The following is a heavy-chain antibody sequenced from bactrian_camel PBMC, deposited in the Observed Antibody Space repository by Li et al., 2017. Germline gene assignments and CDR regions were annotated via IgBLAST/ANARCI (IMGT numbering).Heavy chain of an antibody. Sequence: HVQLVESGGGSAQAGGSLRLSCVRSGAISDNYCVGWFRKRPGKAREGVASIDSDGTISYADSVKGRFTISRDNAKNILYLDMNDLRTEDTAMYYCARGGKIIVQTMPLKKGQGTQVTV. CDR2: IDSDGTI. J-gene: IGHJ4*01. D-gene: IGHD2*01. V-gene: IGHV3S63*01. CDR1: GAISDNYC.